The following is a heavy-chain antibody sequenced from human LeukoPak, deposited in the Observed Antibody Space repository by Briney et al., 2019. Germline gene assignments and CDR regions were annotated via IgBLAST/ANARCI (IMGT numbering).Heavy chain of an antibody. V-gene: IGHV3-73*01. D-gene: IGHD4-17*01. CDR3: TRHKGTVTMYYYYYGMDV. CDR1: GFTFNGSA. Sequence: GGSLRLSCAASGFTFNGSAMHWVRQASGKGLEWVGRIRSKANSYATAYAASVKGRFTISRDDSKNTAYLQMNSLKTEDTAVYYCTRHKGTVTMYYYYYGMDVWGQGTTVTVSS. J-gene: IGHJ6*02. CDR2: IRSKANSYAT.